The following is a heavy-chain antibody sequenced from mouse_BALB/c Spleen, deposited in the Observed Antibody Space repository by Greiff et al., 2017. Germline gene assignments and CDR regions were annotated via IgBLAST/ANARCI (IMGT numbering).Heavy chain of an antibody. V-gene: IGHV5-17*02. CDR3: GRDWHPWFAY. CDR1: GFTFSSFG. CDR2: ISSGSSTI. J-gene: IGHJ3*01. Sequence: EVKLVESGGGLVQPGGSRKLSCAASGFTFSSFGMHWVRQAPEKGLEWVAYISSGSSTIYYADTVKGRFTISRDNPKNTLFLQMTSLRSEDTAMYYWGRDWHPWFAYWGKGTLVPVSA. D-gene: IGHD3-1*01.